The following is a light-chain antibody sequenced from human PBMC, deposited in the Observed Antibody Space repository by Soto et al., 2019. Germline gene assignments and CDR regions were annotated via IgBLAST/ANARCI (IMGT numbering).Light chain of an antibody. V-gene: IGKV1-5*03. CDR3: QYYNSYSWT. Sequence: DIQMTQSPSTLSASVGDRVTITCRASQSISSWLAWYQQKPGTAPKLLIFKASSLQSGVPSRFSGSGSGTEFTLTISSLQPDDFATYYCQYYNSYSWTFGQGIKVEIK. CDR1: QSISSW. CDR2: KAS. J-gene: IGKJ1*01.